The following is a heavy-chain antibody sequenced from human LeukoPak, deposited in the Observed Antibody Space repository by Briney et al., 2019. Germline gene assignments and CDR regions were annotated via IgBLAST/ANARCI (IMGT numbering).Heavy chain of an antibody. D-gene: IGHD2-2*01. J-gene: IGHJ5*02. V-gene: IGHV3-23*01. CDR2: TSGSGGSR. CDR1: GFTFKSHA. CDR3: ARARSGVVDL. Sequence: GGSLRLSCAASGFTFKSHAMSWVRQAPGKGLEWVSATSGSGGSRFYADSVKGRFTISRDNSKNTLYLQMNSLRAEDTAVYYCARARSGVVDLWGQGTLVTVSS.